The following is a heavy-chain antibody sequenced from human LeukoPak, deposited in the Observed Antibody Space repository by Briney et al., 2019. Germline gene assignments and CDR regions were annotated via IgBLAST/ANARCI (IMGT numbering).Heavy chain of an antibody. CDR2: ISGSGGSA. J-gene: IGHJ4*02. D-gene: IGHD6-6*01. CDR3: AKGTRYSSSSGTFDY. V-gene: IGHV3-23*01. CDR1: GFTFSSYA. Sequence: PGGSLRLSCAASGFTFSSYAMSWVRQAPGKGLEWVSGISGSGGSAYYADSVKGRFTISRDNSKNTLYLQMNSLRAEDTAVYYCAKGTRYSSSSGTFDYWGKGTLVTVSS.